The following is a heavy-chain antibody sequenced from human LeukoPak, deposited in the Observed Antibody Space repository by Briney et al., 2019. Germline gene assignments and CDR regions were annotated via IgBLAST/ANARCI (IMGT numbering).Heavy chain of an antibody. CDR1: GCTFRRYA. CDR3: AKSVSGNIAADLDY. Sequence: PGGSLRLSCAASGCTFRRYAMNWVGQAPGKGVEGVAVITGSGGSTYYADSVKGRFTISRDNSKDTLYLQMNMRADDTAVYYCAKSVSGNIAADLDYWGQGTLVSVSS. CDR2: ITGSGGST. J-gene: IGHJ4*02. D-gene: IGHD6-13*01. V-gene: IGHV3-23*01.